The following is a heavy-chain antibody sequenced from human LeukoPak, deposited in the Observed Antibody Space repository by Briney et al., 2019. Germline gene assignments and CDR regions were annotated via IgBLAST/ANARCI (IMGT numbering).Heavy chain of an antibody. D-gene: IGHD6-19*01. J-gene: IGHJ4*02. CDR3: ARAVRAVADLDY. Sequence: PGGSLRLSCAASGFTFSSYAMHWVRQAPGKGLELVAVISYDGSNRYYADSVKGRFTISRDNSKNTLYLQMNSLRAEDTAVYYCARAVRAVADLDYWGQGTLVTVSS. V-gene: IGHV3-30*04. CDR2: ISYDGSNR. CDR1: GFTFSSYA.